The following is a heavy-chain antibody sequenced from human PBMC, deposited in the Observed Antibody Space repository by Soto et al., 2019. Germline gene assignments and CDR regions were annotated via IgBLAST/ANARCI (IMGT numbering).Heavy chain of an antibody. CDR1: GFTFSSYG. J-gene: IGHJ6*02. Sequence: QVQLVESGGGVVQPGRSLRLSCAASGFTFSSYGMHWVRQAPGKGLEWVAVTSYDGTKKYYADSLKGRFTISRDNSKNTVYLQKNSLRPEGMAVYYCAKGRPLGFAYGMDVWGQGTTVSVSS. CDR2: TSYDGTKK. V-gene: IGHV3-30*18. CDR3: AKGRPLGFAYGMDV.